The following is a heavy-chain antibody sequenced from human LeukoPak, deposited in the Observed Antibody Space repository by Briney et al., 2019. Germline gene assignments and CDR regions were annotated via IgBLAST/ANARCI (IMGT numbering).Heavy chain of an antibody. D-gene: IGHD2-15*01. CDR3: ARDMSGYCSGGRCYNMGYFDY. V-gene: IGHV3-30-3*01. J-gene: IGHJ4*02. CDR2: ISYDGSNK. CDR1: GFTFNSYA. Sequence: GRSLRLSCAASGFTFNSYAMHWVRQAPGKGLGWVAVISYDGSNKYYADSVKGRFTISRDNSKNTLYLQMNSLRAEDTAVYYCARDMSGYCSGGRCYNMGYFDYWGQGTLVTVSS.